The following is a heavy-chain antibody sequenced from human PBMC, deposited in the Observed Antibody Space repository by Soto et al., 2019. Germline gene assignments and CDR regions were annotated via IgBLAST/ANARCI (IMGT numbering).Heavy chain of an antibody. CDR3: AKERSRFLEWLRLPYNYYGMDV. J-gene: IGHJ6*02. V-gene: IGHV3-30*18. Sequence: QVQLVESGGAVDQPGRSLRLSCAASGFTFSSYGMHWVRQAPGKGLEWVAVISYDGSNKYYADSVKGRFTVSRDNSKNTLFLQMNSLRAEDTAVYYCAKERSRFLEWLRLPYNYYGMDVWGQGTTVTVSS. CDR1: GFTFSSYG. D-gene: IGHD3-3*01. CDR2: ISYDGSNK.